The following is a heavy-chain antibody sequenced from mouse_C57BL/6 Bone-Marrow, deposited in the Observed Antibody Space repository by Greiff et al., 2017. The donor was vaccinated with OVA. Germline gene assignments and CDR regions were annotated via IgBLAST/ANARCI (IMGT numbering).Heavy chain of an antibody. CDR3: ARQDSSGAFAY. J-gene: IGHJ3*01. CDR1: GFTFSDYY. D-gene: IGHD3-2*02. V-gene: IGHV5-12*01. Sequence: DVKVEESGGGLVQPGGSLKLSCAASGFTFSDYYMYWVRQTPEKRLEWVAYISNGGGSTYYPDTVKGRFTISRDNAKNTLYLQMSRLKSEDTAMYYCARQDSSGAFAYWGQGTLVTVSA. CDR2: ISNGGGST.